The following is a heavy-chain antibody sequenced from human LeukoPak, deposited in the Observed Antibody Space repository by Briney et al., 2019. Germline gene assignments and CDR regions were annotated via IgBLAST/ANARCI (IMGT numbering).Heavy chain of an antibody. CDR2: IRQDGSAE. D-gene: IGHD3-10*01. Sequence: PGGSLRLSCAASGFTFSSYGMHWVRQAPGKGLEWVANIRQDGSAEFYADSVKGRFTISRDNAKNSLYLQMNSLRAEDTAVYYCARAGYGKVDPWGQGTLVTVSS. J-gene: IGHJ5*02. CDR1: GFTFSSYG. V-gene: IGHV3-7*01. CDR3: ARAGYGKVDP.